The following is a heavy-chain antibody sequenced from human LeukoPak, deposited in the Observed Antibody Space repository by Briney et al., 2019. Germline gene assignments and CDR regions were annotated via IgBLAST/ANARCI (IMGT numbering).Heavy chain of an antibody. CDR2: IWYDGSNK. Sequence: GGSLRLSCAASGFTFSSYGMHWVRQAPGKGLEWVAVIWYDGSNKYYADSVKGRFTISRDNSKNTLYLQMNGLRAEDTAVYYCARDGRRSTVLDAFDIWGQGTMVTVSS. CDR3: ARDGRRSTVLDAFDI. D-gene: IGHD4-17*01. V-gene: IGHV3-33*01. J-gene: IGHJ3*02. CDR1: GFTFSSYG.